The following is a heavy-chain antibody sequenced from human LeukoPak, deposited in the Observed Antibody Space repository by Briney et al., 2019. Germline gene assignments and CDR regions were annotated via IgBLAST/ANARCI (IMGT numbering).Heavy chain of an antibody. Sequence: GGSLRLSCAASGFTFRSYWMSWVRQAPGKGLEWVANIKEDGSEKYYVDSVKGRFTISRDNAKNSLYLQMNSLRAEDTAVYYCARGVVVVTAIRGFDYWGQGTLVTVSS. J-gene: IGHJ4*02. V-gene: IGHV3-7*05. CDR2: IKEDGSEK. D-gene: IGHD2-21*02. CDR1: GFTFRSYW. CDR3: ARGVVVVTAIRGFDY.